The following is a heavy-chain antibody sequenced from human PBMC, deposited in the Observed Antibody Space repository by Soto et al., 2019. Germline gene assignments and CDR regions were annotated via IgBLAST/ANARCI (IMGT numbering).Heavy chain of an antibody. J-gene: IGHJ4*02. CDR3: ARVDIVATILATHYDY. V-gene: IGHV1-18*01. CDR1: GYTFTSYG. Sequence: QVQLVQSGAEVKKPGASVKVSCKASGYTFTSYGISWVRQAPGQGLEWMGWISAYNGNTNYAQKLQGRVTMTTDTSTSTAYMELRSLGSDDTAVYYCARVDIVATILATHYDYWGQGTLVTVSS. CDR2: ISAYNGNT. D-gene: IGHD5-12*01.